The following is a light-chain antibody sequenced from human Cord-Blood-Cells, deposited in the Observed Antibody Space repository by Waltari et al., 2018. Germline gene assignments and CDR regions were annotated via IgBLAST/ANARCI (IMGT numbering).Light chain of an antibody. CDR2: EGS. Sequence: SVLTQPASVSGSPVQSITISCTGTSSAVGSYNLVSWYQQHPGKAPKLMIYEGSKRPSGVSNRFSGSKSGNTASLTISGLQAEDEADYYCCSYAGSSTWVFGGGTKLTVL. CDR3: CSYAGSSTWV. V-gene: IGLV2-23*01. J-gene: IGLJ3*02. CDR1: SSAVGSYNL.